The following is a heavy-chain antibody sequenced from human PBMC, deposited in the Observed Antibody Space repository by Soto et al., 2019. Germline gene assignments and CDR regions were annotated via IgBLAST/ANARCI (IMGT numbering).Heavy chain of an antibody. CDR1: GFTFSNYA. V-gene: IGHV3-23*01. CDR2: IGGSGGST. J-gene: IGHJ5*02. CDR3: ATDRVSGWSYNWFDP. D-gene: IGHD6-19*01. Sequence: EVQLLESGGGLVQPGGSLRLSCAASGFTFSNYAMSWVRQAPGEGLEWVSGIGGSGGSTYYADSVKGRFTISRDNSKNTLYLQMNSLRAEDTAVYYCATDRVSGWSYNWFDPWGQGTLVTVSS.